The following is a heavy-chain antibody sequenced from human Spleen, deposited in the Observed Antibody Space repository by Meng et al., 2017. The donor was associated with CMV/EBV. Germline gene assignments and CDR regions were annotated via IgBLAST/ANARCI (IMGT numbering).Heavy chain of an antibody. CDR3: ARLRDPSMVRYYFEY. Sequence: SGGSFNSFAISWVRQAPGQGLEWMGGIITMVGTAKYELRFQGRVTITTDEATSTDYMDLSSLTSEDTAVYYCARLRDPSMVRYYFEYWGQGTLVTVSS. CDR2: IITMVGTA. CDR1: GGSFNSFA. D-gene: IGHD3-9*01. J-gene: IGHJ4*02. V-gene: IGHV1-69*05.